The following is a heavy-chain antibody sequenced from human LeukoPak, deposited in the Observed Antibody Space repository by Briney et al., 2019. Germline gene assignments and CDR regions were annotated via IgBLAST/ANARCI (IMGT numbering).Heavy chain of an antibody. CDR2: ISDIGSI. V-gene: IGHV4-59*08. CDR1: GGSISSYY. CDR3: AGHHPRNTVDF. J-gene: IGHJ4*02. D-gene: IGHD2/OR15-2a*01. Sequence: SETLSLTCTVSGGSISSYYWSWIRQPPGKGLEWIAYISDIGSINYNPSLKSRVTISLDTSKNQFSLKRSSVTAADTAVYYCAGHHPRNTVDFWGQGTLVTVSS.